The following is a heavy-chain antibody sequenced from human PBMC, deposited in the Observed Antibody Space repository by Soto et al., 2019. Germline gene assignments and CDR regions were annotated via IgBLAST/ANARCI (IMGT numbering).Heavy chain of an antibody. CDR2: IKSKPAGGTT. CDR3: TADLPGGYSNFFDY. J-gene: IGHJ4*02. Sequence: GGSLRLSCAASGLSFIDAWMNWVRQAPGKGLEWVGRIKSKPAGGTTDYAAPVKGRFIISRDDSKNTVYLQMSSLKTDDTAVYFCTADLPGGYSNFFDYWGQGTLVTVSS. D-gene: IGHD4-4*01. CDR1: GLSFIDAW. V-gene: IGHV3-15*07.